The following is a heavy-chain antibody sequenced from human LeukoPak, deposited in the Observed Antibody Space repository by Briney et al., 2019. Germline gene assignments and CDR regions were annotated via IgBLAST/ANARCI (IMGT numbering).Heavy chain of an antibody. Sequence: GGSLRLSCAASGFTFSSSAMSWVRQAPGKGLEWVSGISGSGGGTYYADSVKGRFIISRDNFKNTLYLQMNSLRAEDTAAYYCAKAGSVRFDYWGQGTLVTVSS. D-gene: IGHD1-26*01. J-gene: IGHJ4*02. CDR2: ISGSGGGT. CDR1: GFTFSSSA. CDR3: AKAGSVRFDY. V-gene: IGHV3-23*01.